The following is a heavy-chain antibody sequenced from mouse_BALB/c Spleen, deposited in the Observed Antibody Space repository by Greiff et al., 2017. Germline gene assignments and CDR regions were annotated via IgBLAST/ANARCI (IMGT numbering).Heavy chain of an antibody. CDR1: GYTFTSYW. V-gene: IGHV1-7*01. J-gene: IGHJ2*01. CDR3: AREGRNYFDY. D-gene: IGHD1-1*01. Sequence: QVHVKQSGAELAKPGASVKMSCKASGYTFTSYWMHWVKQRPGQGLEWIGYINPSTGYTEYNQKFKDKATLTADKSSSTAYMQLSSLTSEDSAVYYCAREGRNYFDYWGQGTTLTVSS. CDR2: INPSTGYT.